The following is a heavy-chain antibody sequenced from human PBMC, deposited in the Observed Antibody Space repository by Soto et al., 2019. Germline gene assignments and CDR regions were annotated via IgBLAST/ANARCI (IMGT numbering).Heavy chain of an antibody. J-gene: IGHJ3*02. CDR3: AREGIAARDAFDI. CDR1: GFTFSSYW. D-gene: IGHD6-6*01. Sequence: GGSLRLSCAASGFTFSSYWMHWVRQAPGKGLVWVSRINSDGSSTSYADSVKGRFTISRDNAKNTLYLQMNSLRAEDTAVYYWAREGIAARDAFDIWGQGTMVTVSS. CDR2: INSDGSST. V-gene: IGHV3-74*01.